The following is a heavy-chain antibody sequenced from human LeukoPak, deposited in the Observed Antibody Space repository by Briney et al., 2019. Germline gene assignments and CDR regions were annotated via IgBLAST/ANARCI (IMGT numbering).Heavy chain of an antibody. J-gene: IGHJ4*02. D-gene: IGHD1-26*01. Sequence: SGGSLRLSCAASGFTFSSYAMNWVRQAPGKGLEWVSYISSSGSTIYYADSVKGRFTISRDNAKNSLYLQMNSLRAEDTAVYYCASPGGKSRVDYWGQGTLVTVSS. CDR3: ASPGGKSRVDY. CDR2: ISSSGSTI. V-gene: IGHV3-48*04. CDR1: GFTFSSYA.